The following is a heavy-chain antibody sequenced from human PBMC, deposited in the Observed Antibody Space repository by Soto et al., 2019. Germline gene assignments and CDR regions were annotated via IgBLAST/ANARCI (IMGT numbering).Heavy chain of an antibody. J-gene: IGHJ4*02. CDR2: TYYRSKWYN. V-gene: IGHV6-1*01. CDR1: GDSVSSNGIA. Sequence: QVQLQQSGPGLVKPSQTLSLTCAISGDSVSSNGIAWNWIRQSPSRGLEWLGRTYYRSKWYNDYAVSVKSRITTDPVTPTHPSPPPLNSVNPEDTAVYYCARESARQQLAYSFDYWGQGTLVTVSS. CDR3: ARESARQQLAYSFDY. D-gene: IGHD6-13*01.